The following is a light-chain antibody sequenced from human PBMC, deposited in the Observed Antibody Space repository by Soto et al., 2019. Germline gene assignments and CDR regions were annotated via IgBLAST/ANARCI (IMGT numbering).Light chain of an antibody. CDR2: KAS. J-gene: IGKJ1*01. CDR3: QQYSTYTPRT. Sequence: DIHMTQSPSTLSASVLDIVTITFLASQSISIWLAWYQQKPGKAPKILIYKASSLESGVPSRFSGSGSGTEFTLTISSLQPDDFATYYCQQYSTYTPRTFGQGTKVDIK. CDR1: QSISIW. V-gene: IGKV1-5*03.